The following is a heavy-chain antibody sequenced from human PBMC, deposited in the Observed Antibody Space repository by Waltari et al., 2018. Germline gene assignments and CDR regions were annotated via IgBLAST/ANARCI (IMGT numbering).Heavy chain of an antibody. V-gene: IGHV3-7*01. CDR1: GLMSSNYW. D-gene: IGHD2-21*02. Sequence: EGQLVESGGGLVQPGGSLRLSCAASGLMSSNYWMTWVRQSPGMGLEWGANINQDESGRYYVDSVKGRFTVSRDHAKNSLFLQMSSLRVEDSAVYYCVRDRRDSIDLWGQGTTVIVSS. CDR3: VRDRRDSIDL. CDR2: INQDESGR. J-gene: IGHJ6*02.